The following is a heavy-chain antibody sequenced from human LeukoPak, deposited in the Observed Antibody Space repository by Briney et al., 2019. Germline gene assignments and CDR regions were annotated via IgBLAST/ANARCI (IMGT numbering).Heavy chain of an antibody. CDR3: GRDHVHGGADY. J-gene: IGHJ4*02. CDR2: ITGDGFTT. V-gene: IGHV3-43*02. CDR1: GFTFDRFA. D-gene: IGHD3-10*01. Sequence: GGSLRLSCAASGFTFDRFAMHWVRQAPGKGLEWVSLITGDGFTTYYVDSVKGRFTMSRDNSKNSLYLQMKSLRTEDTALYYCGRDHVHGGADYWSQGTLVTVSS.